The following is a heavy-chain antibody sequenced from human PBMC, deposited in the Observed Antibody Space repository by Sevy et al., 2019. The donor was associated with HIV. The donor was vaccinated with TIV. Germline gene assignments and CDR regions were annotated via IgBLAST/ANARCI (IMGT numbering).Heavy chain of an antibody. V-gene: IGHV3-21*01. CDR3: ARAVPATDAFDI. D-gene: IGHD6-19*01. Sequence: GGSLRLSCAASGFTFSSYPMHWVRQAPGKGLEWVSSNSGLSNYIYYADSVKGRFSISRDNTKNSVYLQMNSLRGEDTAVFYCARAVPATDAFDIWGQGTLVTVSS. CDR1: GFTFSSYP. J-gene: IGHJ3*02. CDR2: NSGLSNYI.